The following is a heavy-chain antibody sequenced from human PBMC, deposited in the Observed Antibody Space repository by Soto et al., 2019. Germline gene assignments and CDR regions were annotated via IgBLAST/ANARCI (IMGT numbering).Heavy chain of an antibody. J-gene: IGHJ4*02. CDR1: GFTFSSYW. CDR3: ARDGWYYYDSSGIFDY. D-gene: IGHD3-22*01. CDR2: IKQDGSEK. V-gene: IGHV3-7*01. Sequence: PGGSLRLSCAASGFTFSSYWMSWVRQAPGKGLEWVANIKQDGSEKYYVDSVKGRFTISRDNAKNSLYLQMNSLRAEDTAVYYCARDGWYYYDSSGIFDYWGQGTLVTVSS.